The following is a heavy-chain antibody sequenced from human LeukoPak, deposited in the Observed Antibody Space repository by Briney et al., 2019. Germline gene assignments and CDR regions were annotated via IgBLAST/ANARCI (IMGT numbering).Heavy chain of an antibody. J-gene: IGHJ3*02. CDR2: ISGSGDNT. V-gene: IGHV3-23*01. Sequence: PGGSLRLSCAASEFTFSNFAMSWVRQAPGKGLEWVSTISGSGDNTYYADSAKGRFTISRDNSKNTLSLHMNTLRAEDTAVYYCAKDLLQTFFFDISGYYSDAFGMWGQGTMVTVSP. CDR1: EFTFSNFA. CDR3: AKDLLQTFFFDISGYYSDAFGM. D-gene: IGHD3-22*01.